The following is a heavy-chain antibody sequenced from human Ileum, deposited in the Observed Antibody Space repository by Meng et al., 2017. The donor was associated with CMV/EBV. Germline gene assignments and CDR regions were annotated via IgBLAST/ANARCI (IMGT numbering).Heavy chain of an antibody. Sequence: GGSLRFSCAASGFTFSSYAMSWVRQAPGKGLEWVSAISGSGGSTYYADSVKGRFTISRDNSKNTLYLQMNSLRAEDTAVYYCAKTQDLWSGYHGYYYYYGMDVWGQGTTVTVSS. J-gene: IGHJ6*02. CDR2: ISGSGGST. D-gene: IGHD3-3*01. CDR3: AKTQDLWSGYHGYYYYYGMDV. V-gene: IGHV3-23*01. CDR1: GFTFSSYA.